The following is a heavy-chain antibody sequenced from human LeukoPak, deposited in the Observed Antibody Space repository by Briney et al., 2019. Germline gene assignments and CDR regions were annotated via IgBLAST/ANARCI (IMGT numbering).Heavy chain of an antibody. V-gene: IGHV3-48*01. Sequence: GSLRLSCAASGFTFSSYSMNWVRQAPGKGLEWVSYISSSSTIYYADSVKGRFTISRDNAKNSLYLQMNSLRAEDTAVYYCARVEWPDYYMDVWGKGTTVTVSS. J-gene: IGHJ6*03. D-gene: IGHD1-1*01. CDR3: ARVEWPDYYMDV. CDR2: ISSSSTI. CDR1: GFTFSSYS.